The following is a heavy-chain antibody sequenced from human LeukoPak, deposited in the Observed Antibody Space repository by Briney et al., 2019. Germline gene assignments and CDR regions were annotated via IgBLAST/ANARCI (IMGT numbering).Heavy chain of an antibody. Sequence: SETLSLTCTVSGGSISSYYWSWIRQPPGKGLEWIGYIYYSGSTNYNPSLKSRVTISVDTSKNQFSLKLSSVTAADTAVYYCARAIIQPGGVDYWGQGTLVTVSS. CDR3: ARAIIQPGGVDY. CDR1: GGSISSYY. D-gene: IGHD5-18*01. V-gene: IGHV4-59*01. CDR2: IYYSGST. J-gene: IGHJ4*02.